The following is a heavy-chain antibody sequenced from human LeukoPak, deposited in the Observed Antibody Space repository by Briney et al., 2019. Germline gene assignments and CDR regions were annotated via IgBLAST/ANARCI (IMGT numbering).Heavy chain of an antibody. D-gene: IGHD3-10*01. Sequence: PGGSLRLSCAVSGFSFSNSWMSWVRQAPGKGLESVANIKQDGSEKYYVDSVKGRFTISRDNAKNSLYLQMNSLRAEDTALYYCARDNYGRTDYWGQGTLVAVSS. V-gene: IGHV3-7*01. CDR3: ARDNYGRTDY. CDR1: GFSFSNSW. J-gene: IGHJ4*02. CDR2: IKQDGSEK.